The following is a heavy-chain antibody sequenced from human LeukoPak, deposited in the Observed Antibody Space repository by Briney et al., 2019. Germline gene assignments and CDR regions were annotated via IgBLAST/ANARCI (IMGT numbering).Heavy chain of an antibody. CDR2: IYSGGST. D-gene: IGHD3-22*01. CDR3: AKDVLNYYDSRAPGFDY. Sequence: GGALRLSCAASGFTLSSNYMSWVRQAPGKGVEWVSVIYSGGSTYYADSVKGRFTISRDNSKNTLYLQMNSLRAEDTAVYYCAKDVLNYYDSRAPGFDYWGQGILVTVSS. J-gene: IGHJ4*02. CDR1: GFTLSSNY. V-gene: IGHV3-53*01.